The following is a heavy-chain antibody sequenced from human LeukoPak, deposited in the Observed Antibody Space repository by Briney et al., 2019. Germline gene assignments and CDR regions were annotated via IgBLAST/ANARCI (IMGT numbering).Heavy chain of an antibody. CDR1: GFTFSSYA. J-gene: IGHJ4*02. V-gene: IGHV3-64*01. CDR3: ARTTLYGDFDY. Sequence: GGSLRLSCAASGFTFSSYAMYWVRQAPGKGLEYVSAITSNGGSTYYANSVKGRFTISRDNSKNTLYLQMGSLRAEDVAVYYCARTTLYGDFDYWGQGTLVTVSS. D-gene: IGHD2/OR15-2a*01. CDR2: ITSNGGST.